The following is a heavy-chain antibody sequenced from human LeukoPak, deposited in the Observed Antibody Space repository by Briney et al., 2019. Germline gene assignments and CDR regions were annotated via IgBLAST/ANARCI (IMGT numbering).Heavy chain of an antibody. CDR3: AKDRRRLGEFFDY. CDR1: GFTFSSFA. Sequence: GGSLRLSCAASGFTFSSFAMHWVRQAPGKGPEWVAVISYDGSNKYYADSVKGRFTISRDNSKNTLYLQMNSLRAEDTAVYYCAKDRRRLGEFFDYWGQGTLVTVSS. CDR2: ISYDGSNK. V-gene: IGHV3-30*04. J-gene: IGHJ4*02. D-gene: IGHD3-10*01.